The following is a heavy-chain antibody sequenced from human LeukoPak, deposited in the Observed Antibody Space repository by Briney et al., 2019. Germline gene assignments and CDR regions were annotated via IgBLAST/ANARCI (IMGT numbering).Heavy chain of an antibody. Sequence: ASVKVSCKASGYTFTSYYMHWVRQAPGQGLEWMGIINPSGGSTSYAQKFQGRVTMTRDTSTSTVYMELSSLRSEDTAVYYCARDKLRFLEWLSSIVNYGMDLWGQGTTVTVSS. V-gene: IGHV1-46*01. J-gene: IGHJ6*02. CDR2: INPSGGST. CDR3: ARDKLRFLEWLSSIVNYGMDL. CDR1: GYTFTSYY. D-gene: IGHD3-3*01.